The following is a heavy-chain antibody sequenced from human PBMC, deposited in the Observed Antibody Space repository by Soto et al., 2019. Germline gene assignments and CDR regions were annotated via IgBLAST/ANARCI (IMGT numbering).Heavy chain of an antibody. Sequence: QVQLVQSGAEVKKPGSSVKVSCKASGGTFSSYAISWVRQAPGQGLEWMGGIIPIFGTANYAQTFQGRVTITADESTSTAYLELSSLRSEDTAVYYCARDGGLRATLDVYDYYYCRDVWGDGTTVTVSS. D-gene: IGHD5-12*01. J-gene: IGHJ6*04. V-gene: IGHV1-69*01. CDR3: ARDGGLRATLDVYDYYYCRDV. CDR1: GGTFSSYA. CDR2: IIPIFGTA.